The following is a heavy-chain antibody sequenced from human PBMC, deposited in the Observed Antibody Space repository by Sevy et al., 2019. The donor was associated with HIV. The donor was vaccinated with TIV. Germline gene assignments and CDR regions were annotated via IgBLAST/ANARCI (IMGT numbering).Heavy chain of an antibody. D-gene: IGHD5-12*01. V-gene: IGHV3-53*01. CDR1: GLTVSDNF. CDR2: IYIGGTT. CDR3: ARGKHVSGYYGSFDY. Sequence: GESLKISCAASGLTVSDNFMSWVRQATGKGLEWVSVIYIGGTTYYADSVKGRFTISRDNSKNTIYLQMNGLRAEDTAVYYCARGKHVSGYYGSFDYWGQGALVTVSS. J-gene: IGHJ4*02.